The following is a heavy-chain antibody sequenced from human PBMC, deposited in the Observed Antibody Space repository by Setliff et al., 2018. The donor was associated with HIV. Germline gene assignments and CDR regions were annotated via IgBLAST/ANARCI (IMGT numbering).Heavy chain of an antibody. J-gene: IGHJ6*02. CDR3: ASSWSRVPYYGMDV. Sequence: ASVKVSCKPSGYTFTTYGLSWVRQAPGQGPEWMGIINPNGGSTNYAQKFEGRVAMTADTSTNNVHMYLSSLRSDDTAVYYCASSWSRVPYYGMDVWGQGTTVTVSS. V-gene: IGHV1-46*01. CDR1: GYTFTTYG. CDR2: INPNGGST. D-gene: IGHD6-13*01.